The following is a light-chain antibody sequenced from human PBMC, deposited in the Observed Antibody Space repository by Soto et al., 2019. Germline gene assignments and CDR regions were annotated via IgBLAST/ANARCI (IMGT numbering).Light chain of an antibody. CDR1: QSVSSY. CDR3: QQRRKWPIT. Sequence: EIVLTQSPATLSLSPGERATLSCRASQSVSSYLGWYQQKPGQSPRLLIYDASNRTTGIPSRFSGSGSGTDFTLTISSLEPEDFAVYYCQQRRKWPITFGQGKRLEIK. V-gene: IGKV3-11*01. J-gene: IGKJ5*01. CDR2: DAS.